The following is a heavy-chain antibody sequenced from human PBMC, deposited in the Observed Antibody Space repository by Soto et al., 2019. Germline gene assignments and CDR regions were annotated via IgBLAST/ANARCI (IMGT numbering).Heavy chain of an antibody. CDR3: AKGRASDCPGCAQDY. Sequence: EVQLLESGGGLAQPGGSLRLSCAASAFTFSSYAMSWVRQAPGKGLEWVSAVSGSGDSTYYADSVKGRFTISRDNSKNTLDLQMNSLRAEDTAVYYGAKGRASDCPGCAQDYWGQGTLVTVSS. D-gene: IGHD2-21*02. J-gene: IGHJ4*02. CDR1: AFTFSSYA. V-gene: IGHV3-23*01. CDR2: VSGSGDST.